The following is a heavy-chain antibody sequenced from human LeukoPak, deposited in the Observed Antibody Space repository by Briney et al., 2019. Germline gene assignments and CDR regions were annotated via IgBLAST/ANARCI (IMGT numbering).Heavy chain of an antibody. J-gene: IGHJ4*02. CDR3: ARGVGWELLGRAYFDY. CDR2: IFPIFGTA. CDR1: GYTFTSYG. D-gene: IGHD1-26*01. Sequence: ASVKVSCKDSGYTFTSYGISWVRQAPGPGLEWMGGIFPIFGTANYAQKFQRRVTITADAYTSTAYMELSSLRSEDTAVYYCARGVGWELLGRAYFDYWGQGTLVTVSS. V-gene: IGHV1-69*13.